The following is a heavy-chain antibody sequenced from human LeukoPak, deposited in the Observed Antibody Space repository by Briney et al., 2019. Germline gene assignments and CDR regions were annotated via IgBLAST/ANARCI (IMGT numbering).Heavy chain of an antibody. J-gene: IGHJ4*02. V-gene: IGHV4-59*11. Sequence: SETLSLTCTVSGVSISSHCWSWIRQPPGKGLEWIGCIHYSGSTNYNPSLKSRVAISVDTSKNQFSLKLSSVTAADTAVYYCARGVGNWGQGTLVTVSS. CDR2: IHYSGST. CDR3: ARGVGN. CDR1: GVSISSHC.